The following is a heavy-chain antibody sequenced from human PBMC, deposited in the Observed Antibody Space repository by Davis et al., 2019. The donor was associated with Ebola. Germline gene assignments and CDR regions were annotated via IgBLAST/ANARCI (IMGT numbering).Heavy chain of an antibody. CDR2: IIPIFGTA. J-gene: IGHJ6*04. Sequence: SVKVSGKASGGTFSSYAISWVRQATGQGLEWMGGIIPIFGTANYAQKFQGRVTITADESTSTAYMELSSLRSEDTAGYYCARGDCTNGVWCGYYYYGMDVWGKGTTVTVSS. D-gene: IGHD2-8*01. CDR1: GGTFSSYA. V-gene: IGHV1-69*13. CDR3: ARGDCTNGVWCGYYYYGMDV.